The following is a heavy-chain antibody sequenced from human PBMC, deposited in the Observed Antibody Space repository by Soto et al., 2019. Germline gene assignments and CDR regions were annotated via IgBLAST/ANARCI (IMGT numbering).Heavy chain of an antibody. CDR3: ARLGSLGHPYYYAVDV. Sequence: QVLLVESGGGLVRPGGSLRLSCSASGFIFTDYYMTWIRQAPGKGLEWVSHISSDGRDIYYADSMEGRLSVSRDNSENSLFLQMDSLGAEDTAVYYCARLGSLGHPYYYAVDVWGQGTPVTVSS. D-gene: IGHD1-26*01. CDR1: GFIFTDYY. J-gene: IGHJ6*02. CDR2: ISSDGRDI. V-gene: IGHV3-11*01.